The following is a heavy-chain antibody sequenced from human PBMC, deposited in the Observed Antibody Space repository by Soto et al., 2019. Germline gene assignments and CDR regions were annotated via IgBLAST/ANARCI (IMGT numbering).Heavy chain of an antibody. CDR1: GDSVNSYY. CDR2: VYYSGGT. Sequence: SETLSLTCTVTGDSVNSYYWSWMRQPPGKGLECMGYVYYSGGTNYNPSLKSRVTISVDTSKNQISLRLKSVTAADTAVHYCARAETSGIHYFDYWGQGSLVTVSS. J-gene: IGHJ4*02. V-gene: IGHV4-59*02. D-gene: IGHD6-13*01. CDR3: ARAETSGIHYFDY.